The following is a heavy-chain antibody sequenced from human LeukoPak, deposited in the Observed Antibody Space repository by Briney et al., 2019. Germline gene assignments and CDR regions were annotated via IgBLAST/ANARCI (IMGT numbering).Heavy chain of an antibody. CDR1: SGSISSRNYH. J-gene: IGHJ1*01. CDR2: IHYTGST. V-gene: IGHV4-39*01. CDR3: ARLHAYYDKSGYYYPGYFQY. Sequence: SETLSLTCTVSSGSISSRNYHWGWIRQPPGKGLEWIGTIHYTGSTYYNPSLKSRVTISVDTSKNQFSLKLSSVTAADTAVYHCARLHAYYDKSGYYYPGYFQYWGQGTLVTVSS. D-gene: IGHD3-22*01.